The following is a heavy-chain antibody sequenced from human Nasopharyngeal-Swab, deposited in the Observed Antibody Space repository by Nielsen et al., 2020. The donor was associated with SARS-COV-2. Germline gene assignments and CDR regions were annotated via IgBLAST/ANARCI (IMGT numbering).Heavy chain of an antibody. CDR1: GFTFSSYS. CDR3: ARDYDILTGNGYYMDV. J-gene: IGHJ6*03. D-gene: IGHD3-9*01. V-gene: IGHV3-48*01. CDR2: ISSSSSTI. Sequence: GESLKISCAASGFTFSSYSMNWVRQAPGKGLEWVSYISSSSSTIYYADSVKGRFTISRDNAKNSLYLQMNSLRAEDTAVYYCARDYDILTGNGYYMDVWGEGTTVTVSS.